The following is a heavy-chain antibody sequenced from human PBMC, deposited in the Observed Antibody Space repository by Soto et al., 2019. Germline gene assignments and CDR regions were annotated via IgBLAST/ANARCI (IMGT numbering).Heavy chain of an antibody. D-gene: IGHD4-17*01. V-gene: IGHV4-31*03. CDR3: ARVIGYGDHDACDI. CDR1: GGSISSGGYY. Sequence: QVQLQESGPGLVKPSQTLSLTCTVSGGSISSGGYYWRWIRQHPGKGLEWIGYIYYSGSTYYNPSLKSRVTISVDTSKNQFSLKLSSVTAADTAVYYCARVIGYGDHDACDIWGQGTMVTVSS. CDR2: IYYSGST. J-gene: IGHJ3*02.